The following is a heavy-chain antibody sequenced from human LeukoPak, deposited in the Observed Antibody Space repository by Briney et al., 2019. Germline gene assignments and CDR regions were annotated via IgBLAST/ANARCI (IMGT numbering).Heavy chain of an antibody. CDR2: IYYSGST. CDR3: GRAQQGAAGGRYYYHGVDV. D-gene: IGHD6-13*01. CDR1: GGSISSAGYY. J-gene: IGHJ6*02. Sequence: PSETLSLTCTVSGGSISSAGYYWSWIRQHTGKGLEWIGYIYYSGSTYYNPSLKSRVIISVDTSKNQFSLKLSSVTAADTAVYYCGRAQQGAAGGRYYYHGVDVWGQGTTVTVSS. V-gene: IGHV4-31*03.